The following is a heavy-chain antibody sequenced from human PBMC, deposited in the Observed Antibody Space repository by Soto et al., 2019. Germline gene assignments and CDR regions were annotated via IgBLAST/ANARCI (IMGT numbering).Heavy chain of an antibody. CDR3: AAMVYAIPWFDP. V-gene: IGHV1-58*01. Sequence: QMQLVQSGPEVKKPGTSVKVSCKASGFTFTSSAVQWVRQARGQRLEWIGWIVVGSGNTNYAQKFQERVTITRDMAGGPAYREMSSLRSEDTAVYYCAAMVYAIPWFDPWGQGTLVTVSS. CDR2: IVVGSGNT. D-gene: IGHD2-8*01. J-gene: IGHJ5*02. CDR1: GFTFTSSA.